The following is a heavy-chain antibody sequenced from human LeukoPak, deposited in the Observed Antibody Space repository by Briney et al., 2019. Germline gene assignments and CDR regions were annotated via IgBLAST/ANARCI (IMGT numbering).Heavy chain of an antibody. Sequence: GGPLRLSCAASGFTLNSHWMHWVRQAPGQGLVWVSRIETDDRRITYADSVKGRFTLFRDNAKSTLYLQMNSLRVDDTGVYYCVRDTTVSRMDVWGPGTTVPVSS. CDR3: VRDTTVSRMDV. J-gene: IGHJ6*02. CDR2: IETDDRRI. D-gene: IGHD1-1*01. CDR1: GFTLNSHW. V-gene: IGHV3-74*01.